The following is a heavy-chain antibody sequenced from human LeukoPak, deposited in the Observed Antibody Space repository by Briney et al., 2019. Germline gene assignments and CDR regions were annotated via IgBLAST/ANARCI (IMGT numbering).Heavy chain of an antibody. Sequence: LGGSLRLSCAASGFTFSSYAMSWVRQAPGKGLEWVSAISGSGGSTYYADSVKGRFTISRDNSKNTLYLQMNSLRAEDTAVYYCPRPEAVTTGSGAFDIWGQGTMVTVSS. CDR3: PRPEAVTTGSGAFDI. CDR2: ISGSGGST. V-gene: IGHV3-23*01. D-gene: IGHD4-17*01. CDR1: GFTFSSYA. J-gene: IGHJ3*02.